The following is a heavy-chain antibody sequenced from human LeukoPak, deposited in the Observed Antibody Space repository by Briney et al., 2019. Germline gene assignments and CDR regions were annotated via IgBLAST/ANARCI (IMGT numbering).Heavy chain of an antibody. CDR3: ARAGRGYYFDY. Sequence: SETLSLTCTVSGGSISSGGYYWSWIPQHPGKGLDWIGYIYYSGSTYYNPSLKSRVTISVDTSKNQFSLKLSSVTAADTAVYYCARAGRGYYFDYWGQGTLVTVSS. J-gene: IGHJ4*02. CDR2: IYYSGST. CDR1: GGSISSGGYY. V-gene: IGHV4-31*03. D-gene: IGHD1-26*01.